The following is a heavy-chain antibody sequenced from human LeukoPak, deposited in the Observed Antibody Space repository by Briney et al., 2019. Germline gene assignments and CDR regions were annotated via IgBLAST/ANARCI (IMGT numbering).Heavy chain of an antibody. CDR2: INPSGGST. J-gene: IGHJ6*03. CDR3: ARDSAAGTYYYYYYMDV. D-gene: IGHD6-13*01. CDR1: GYTFTSYY. V-gene: IGHV1-46*01. Sequence: ASVKVSCQASGYTFTSYYMHWVRQAPGQGLEWMGIINPSGGSTSYAQKFQGRVTMTRDTSTSTVYMELSSLRSEDTAVYYCARDSAAGTYYYYYYMDVWGKGTTVTVPS.